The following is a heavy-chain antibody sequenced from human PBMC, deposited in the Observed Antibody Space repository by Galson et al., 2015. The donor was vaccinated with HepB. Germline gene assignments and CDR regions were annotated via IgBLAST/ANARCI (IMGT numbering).Heavy chain of an antibody. CDR3: ARDEYSGSYYDY. Sequence: SLRLSCAASGFTFSDYYMSWIRQAPGKGLEWVSYISSSGSTIYYADSVKGRFTISRDNAKNSLYLQMNGLRAEDTAVYYCARDEYSGSYYDYWGQGTPVTVSS. D-gene: IGHD1-26*01. J-gene: IGHJ4*02. CDR2: ISSSGSTI. CDR1: GFTFSDYY. V-gene: IGHV3-11*04.